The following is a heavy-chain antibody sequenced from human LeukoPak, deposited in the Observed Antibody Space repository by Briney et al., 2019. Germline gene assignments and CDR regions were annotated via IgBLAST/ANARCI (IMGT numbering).Heavy chain of an antibody. D-gene: IGHD3-3*01. Sequence: ASLKVSCKASGYTFTAYYMHWVRQAPGQGLEWMGWINPNSGDTNSAQKFQGRVTMTRDTSISTAYMELSRLRSDDTAVYYCARDLQDSRDFWSGYPLDYWGQGTLVTVSS. V-gene: IGHV1-2*02. J-gene: IGHJ4*02. CDR1: GYTFTAYY. CDR3: ARDLQDSRDFWSGYPLDY. CDR2: INPNSGDT.